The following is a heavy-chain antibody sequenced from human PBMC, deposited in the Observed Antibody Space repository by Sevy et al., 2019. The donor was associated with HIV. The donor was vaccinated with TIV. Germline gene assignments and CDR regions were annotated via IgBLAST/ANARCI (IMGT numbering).Heavy chain of an antibody. CDR3: ARVVVFTRGAFDI. J-gene: IGHJ3*02. Sequence: SETLSLTCTISGDSITTNDYFWTWIRQSPGKGLEWIGYLYYSGSTAYNPSLKSRVSISTDTTKSHFSLNLNSVTGADTAIYYCARVVVFTRGAFDIWGQGITVTVSS. CDR1: GDSITTNDYF. D-gene: IGHD3-10*01. CDR2: LYYSGST. V-gene: IGHV4-30-4*01.